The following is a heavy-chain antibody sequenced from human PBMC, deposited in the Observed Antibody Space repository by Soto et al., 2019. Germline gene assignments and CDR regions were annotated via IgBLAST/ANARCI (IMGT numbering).Heavy chain of an antibody. CDR1: GFTFSSYG. CDR3: AKSQIVGAMEGFDY. Sequence: LRLSCAASGFTFSSYGMHWVRQAPGKGLEWVAVISYDGSNKYYADSVKGRFTISRDNSKNTLYLQMNSLRAEDTAVYYCAKSQIVGAMEGFDYWGQGTLVTVSS. J-gene: IGHJ4*02. CDR2: ISYDGSNK. V-gene: IGHV3-30*18. D-gene: IGHD1-26*01.